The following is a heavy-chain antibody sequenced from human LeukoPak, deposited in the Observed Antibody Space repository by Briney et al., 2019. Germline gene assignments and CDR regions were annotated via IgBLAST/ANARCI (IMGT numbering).Heavy chain of an antibody. CDR2: ISYDGSNK. D-gene: IGHD2-2*01. V-gene: IGHV3-30-3*01. J-gene: IGHJ4*02. CDR3: ARYCSSTSCLGPFDY. CDR1: GFTFSSYA. Sequence: PGRSLRLSCAASGFTFSSYAMHWVRQAPGKGLEWVAVISYDGSNKYYADSVKGRFTISRDNAKNSLYLQMNSLRAEDTAVYYCARYCSSTSCLGPFDYWGQGTLATASS.